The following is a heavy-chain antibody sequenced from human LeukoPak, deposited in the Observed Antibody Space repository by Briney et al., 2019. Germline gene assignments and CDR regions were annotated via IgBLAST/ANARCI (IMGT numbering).Heavy chain of an antibody. CDR1: GFTFSNAW. J-gene: IGHJ4*02. V-gene: IGHV3-15*01. Sequence: GGSLRLSCAASGFTFSNAWMNWVRQAPGKGLEWVGRIKSKTAGGTTDYAAPVKGRFTISGGDSKNTLYLEMNSLQTEDTAVYYCTIGRARWGQGTLVTVSS. CDR3: TIGRAR. CDR2: IKSKTAGGTT.